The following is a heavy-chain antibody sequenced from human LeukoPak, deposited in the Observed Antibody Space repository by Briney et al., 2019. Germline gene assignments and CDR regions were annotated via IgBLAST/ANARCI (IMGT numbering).Heavy chain of an antibody. V-gene: IGHV1-69*06. CDR3: ASYLTTGTYYFDY. CDR1: GGTFSSYA. CDR2: IIPIFGTA. Sequence: SVKVSCKASGGTFSSYAISWVRQAPGQGLEWMGGIIPIFGTANYAQKFQGRVTITADKSTSTAYMELSSLRSEGTAVYYCASYLTTGTYYFDYWGQGTLVTVSS. J-gene: IGHJ4*02. D-gene: IGHD4-11*01.